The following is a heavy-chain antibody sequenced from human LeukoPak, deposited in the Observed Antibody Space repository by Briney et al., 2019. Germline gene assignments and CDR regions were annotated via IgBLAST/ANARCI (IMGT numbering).Heavy chain of an antibody. CDR3: ARDPYYDFWSGYSYYFDY. J-gene: IGHJ4*02. CDR1: GFSFSAYG. CDR2: IWYDGSSK. D-gene: IGHD3-3*01. Sequence: PGGSLRLSCAASGFSFSAYGVHWVRQAPGKGLEWVAVIWYDGSSKDYADSVKGRFTFSRDNSKNSLYLQMNSLRAEDTAVYYCARDPYYDFWSGYSYYFDYWGQGTLVTVSS. V-gene: IGHV3-33*01.